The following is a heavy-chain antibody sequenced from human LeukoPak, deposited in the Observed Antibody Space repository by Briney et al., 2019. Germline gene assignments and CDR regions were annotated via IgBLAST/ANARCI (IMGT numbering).Heavy chain of an antibody. D-gene: IGHD5-18*01. CDR3: ARLRNTAMARFDY. CDR1: GGSLSSSSYY. J-gene: IGHJ4*02. V-gene: IGHV4-39*01. CDR2: IYYSGST. Sequence: SETLSLTCTVSGGSLSSSSYYWGWIRQPPGKGLEWIGRIYYSGSTYYNPSLKSRVTISVDTSKNQFSLTLSSVTAADTAVYYCARLRNTAMARFDYWGQGTLVTVSS.